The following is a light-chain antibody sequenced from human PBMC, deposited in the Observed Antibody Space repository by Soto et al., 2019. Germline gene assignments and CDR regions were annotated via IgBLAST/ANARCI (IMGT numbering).Light chain of an antibody. J-gene: IGKJ1*01. V-gene: IGKV3-15*01. CDR2: AAS. CDR1: QSVSGH. Sequence: EIVMTQSPATLSVSPGERATLSCRASQSVSGHLAWYRQEPGQPPRLLVYAASTGATGLPARFRGSGSGTDFTLTINSLQSEDFAVYFCQQYHDWPWTFGQGTKVEIK. CDR3: QQYHDWPWT.